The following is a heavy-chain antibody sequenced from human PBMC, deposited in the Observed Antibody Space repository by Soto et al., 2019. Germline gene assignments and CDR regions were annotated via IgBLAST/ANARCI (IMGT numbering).Heavy chain of an antibody. J-gene: IGHJ4*02. CDR3: ASPSYGSGNFY. V-gene: IGHV1-3*01. CDR2: INAGNGNT. CDR1: GYTFSNYL. D-gene: IGHD3-10*01. Sequence: QVQLVQSGAEVKKPGASVKVSCKASGYTFSNYLLHWVRQAPGQRLEWMGWINAGNGNTKYSQKFQGRVTLTRDTSASTADMELSGLRSEDTAVYYCASPSYGSGNFYWGQGTLVTVSS.